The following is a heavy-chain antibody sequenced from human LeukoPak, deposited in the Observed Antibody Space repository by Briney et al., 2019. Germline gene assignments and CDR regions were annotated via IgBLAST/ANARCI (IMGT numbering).Heavy chain of an antibody. CDR3: AELGITMIGGV. Sequence: GGSLRLSCAASGFTFSSYAISWVRQAPGKGLEWVSAISGSGGSTYYADSVKGRFTISRDNAKNSLYLQMNSLRAEDTAVYYCAELGITMIGGVWGKGATVTISS. D-gene: IGHD3-10*02. CDR2: ISGSGGST. CDR1: GFTFSSYA. V-gene: IGHV3-23*01. J-gene: IGHJ6*04.